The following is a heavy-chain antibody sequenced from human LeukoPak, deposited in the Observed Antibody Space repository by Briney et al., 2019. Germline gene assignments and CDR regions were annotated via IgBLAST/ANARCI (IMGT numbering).Heavy chain of an antibody. CDR2: ISYDGSNK. CDR1: GFTFSSYG. Sequence: GGSLRLSCAASGFTFSSYGMHWVRQAPGKGLEWVAVISYDGSNKYYADSVKGRFTISRDNSKNTLYLQMNSLRAEDTAVYYCAKDDHGYNSLSDFDYWGQGTLVTVSS. V-gene: IGHV3-30*18. J-gene: IGHJ4*02. D-gene: IGHD5-24*01. CDR3: AKDDHGYNSLSDFDY.